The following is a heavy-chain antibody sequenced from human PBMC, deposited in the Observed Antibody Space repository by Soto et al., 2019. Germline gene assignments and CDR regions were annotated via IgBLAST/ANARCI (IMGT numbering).Heavy chain of an antibody. J-gene: IGHJ4*02. Sequence: EVQLVESGGGLVQPGGSLRLSCAASGFTFSSYWMSWVRQAPGKGLEWVANIKQDGSEKYYVDSVKGRFTISRDNAQNSLYLQMNSLRAEDPAVYYCARPHGDSRGYYFDYWGQGTLVTVSS. CDR3: ARPHGDSRGYYFDY. CDR1: GFTFSSYW. D-gene: IGHD4-17*01. CDR2: IKQDGSEK. V-gene: IGHV3-7*01.